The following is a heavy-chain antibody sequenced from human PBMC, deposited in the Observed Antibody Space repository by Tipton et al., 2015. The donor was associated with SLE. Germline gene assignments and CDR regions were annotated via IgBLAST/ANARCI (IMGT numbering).Heavy chain of an antibody. CDR3: ANQGGGGSFDY. CDR1: GFTFSSYG. CDR2: ISYDGSNK. J-gene: IGHJ4*02. Sequence: QLVQSGGGVVQPGRSLRLSCAASGFTFSSYGMHWVRQAPGRGLEWVAVISYDGSNKYYADSVKGRFTISRDNSKNTLYLQMNSLRAEDTAVYYCANQGGGGSFDYWGQGTLVTVSS. D-gene: IGHD3-16*01. V-gene: IGHV3-30*18.